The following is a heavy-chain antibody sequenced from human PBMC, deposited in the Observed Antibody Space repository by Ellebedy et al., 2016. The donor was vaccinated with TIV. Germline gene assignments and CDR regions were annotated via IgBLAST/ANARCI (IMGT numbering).Heavy chain of an antibody. J-gene: IGHJ4*02. D-gene: IGHD6-19*01. CDR1: GYTFTGYY. V-gene: IGHV1-2*04. Sequence: ASVKVSCXASGYTFTGYYMHWVRQAPGQGLEWMGWINPNSGGTNYAQKFQDWVTMTRDTSISTAYMELSRLRSDDTAVYYCARAGIAVAGTLDYWGQGTLVTVSS. CDR3: ARAGIAVAGTLDY. CDR2: INPNSGGT.